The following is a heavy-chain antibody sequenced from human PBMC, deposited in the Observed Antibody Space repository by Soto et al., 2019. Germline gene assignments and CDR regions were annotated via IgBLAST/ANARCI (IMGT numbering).Heavy chain of an antibody. Sequence: GGSLGRSCAASAFTFSSYSMNCVSQAPGKGLEWVSSISSSSSYIYYADSVKGRFTISRDNAKNSLYLQMNSLRAEDTAVYYCERDQYNWNYFDYWGQGTLVNVSS. CDR2: ISSSSSYI. V-gene: IGHV3-21*01. J-gene: IGHJ4*02. CDR3: ERDQYNWNYFDY. D-gene: IGHD1-20*01. CDR1: AFTFSSYS.